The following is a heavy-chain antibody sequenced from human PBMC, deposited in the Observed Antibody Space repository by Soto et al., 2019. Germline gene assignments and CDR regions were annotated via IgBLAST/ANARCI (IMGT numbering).Heavy chain of an antibody. CDR1: GFTFGDYA. CDR3: TRGAHRYCSSTSCPPFDP. Sequence: PGGSLRLSCTASGFTFGDYAMSWLRQAPGKGLEWVGFIRSKAYGGTTEYAASVKGRFTISRDDSKSIAYLQMNSLKTEDTAVYYCTRGAHRYCSSTSCPPFDPWGQGTLVTVSS. CDR2: IRSKAYGGTT. D-gene: IGHD2-2*01. V-gene: IGHV3-49*03. J-gene: IGHJ5*02.